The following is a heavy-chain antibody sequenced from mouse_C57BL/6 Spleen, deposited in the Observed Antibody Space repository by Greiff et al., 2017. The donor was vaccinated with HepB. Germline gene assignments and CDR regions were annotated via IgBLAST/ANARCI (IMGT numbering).Heavy chain of an antibody. CDR3: ARITTAPYYFDY. Sequence: VQLQQPGAELVKPGASVKLSCKASGYTFTSYWMQWVKQRPGQGLEWIGEIDPSDSYTNYNQKFKGKATLTVDTSSSTAYMQLSSLTSEDSAVYYCARITTAPYYFDYWGQGTTLTVSS. J-gene: IGHJ2*01. V-gene: IGHV1-50*01. D-gene: IGHD1-2*01. CDR1: GYTFTSYW. CDR2: IDPSDSYT.